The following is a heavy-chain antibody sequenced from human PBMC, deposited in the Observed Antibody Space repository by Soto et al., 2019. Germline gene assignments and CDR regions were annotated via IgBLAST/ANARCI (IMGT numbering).Heavy chain of an antibody. V-gene: IGHV4-59*01. J-gene: IGHJ5*02. CDR2: IYYSGSP. CDR3: ARASQLVQGYNWFDP. Sequence: SETLSLTCSVSGGSMRNVYWSWIRQPPGKGLEWIGYIYYSGSPNYNPSPKNRVTISVDTSKNQFSLKLSSVSAADTDVYYCARASQLVQGYNWFDPWGQGTLVTVS. D-gene: IGHD6-13*01. CDR1: GGSMRNVY.